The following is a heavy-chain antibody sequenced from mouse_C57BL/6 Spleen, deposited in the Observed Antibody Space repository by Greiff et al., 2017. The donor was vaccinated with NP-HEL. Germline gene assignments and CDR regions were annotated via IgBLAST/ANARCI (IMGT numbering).Heavy chain of an antibody. CDR2: ISSGSSTI. V-gene: IGHV5-17*01. CDR3: ARNYDYDDYAMDY. Sequence: EVQLVESGGGLVKPGGSLKLSCAASGFTFSDYGMHWVRQAPEKGLEWVAYISSGSSTIYYADTVKGRFTISRDNAKNTLFLQRTSLRSEDTAMYYCARNYDYDDYAMDYWGQGTSVTVSS. CDR1: GFTFSDYG. J-gene: IGHJ4*01. D-gene: IGHD2-4*01.